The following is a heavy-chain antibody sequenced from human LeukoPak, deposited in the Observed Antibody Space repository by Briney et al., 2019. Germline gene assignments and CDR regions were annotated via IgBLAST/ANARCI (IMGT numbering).Heavy chain of an antibody. CDR3: ATWSGYHHVY. CDR1: GFTFSSSA. V-gene: IGHV3-64*01. CDR2: INFNGGNT. Sequence: PGRSLRLSCAASGFTFSSSAMHWVRQAPGKGLEYVSAINFNGGNTYYANSVKGRFTISRDNSKNTLYLQMGSLRAEDMAVYYCATWSGYHHVYWGQGTLVTVSS. D-gene: IGHD3-3*01. J-gene: IGHJ4*02.